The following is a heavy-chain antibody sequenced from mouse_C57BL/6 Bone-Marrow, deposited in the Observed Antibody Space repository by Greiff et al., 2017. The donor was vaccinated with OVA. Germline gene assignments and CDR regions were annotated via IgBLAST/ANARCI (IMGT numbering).Heavy chain of an antibody. J-gene: IGHJ1*03. Sequence: VQLQQPGAELVMPGASVKLSCKASGYTFTSYWMHWVKQRPGQGLEWIGEIDPSDSYTNYNQKFKGKSTLTVDKSSSTAYMQLSSLTSEDSAVYYCARCWYGSSPNWYFDGWGTGTTVTVSS. CDR3: ARCWYGSSPNWYFDG. CDR1: GYTFTSYW. V-gene: IGHV1-69*01. CDR2: IDPSDSYT. D-gene: IGHD1-1*01.